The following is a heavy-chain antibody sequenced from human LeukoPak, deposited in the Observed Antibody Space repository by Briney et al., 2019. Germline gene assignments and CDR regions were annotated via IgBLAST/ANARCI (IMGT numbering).Heavy chain of an antibody. V-gene: IGHV3-64*01. CDR1: GFIFYSYA. Sequence: GGSLRLSCSASGFIFYSYAMHWVRQAPGRGLEYVAAITSGGSSTFHANSVKGRFTISRDNSKNTLYLQMGSLRPEDMAVYFCTRGPGYDYVWGTYRADYWGQGTLVTVSS. CDR3: TRGPGYDYVWGTYRADY. J-gene: IGHJ4*02. D-gene: IGHD3-16*02. CDR2: ITSGGSST.